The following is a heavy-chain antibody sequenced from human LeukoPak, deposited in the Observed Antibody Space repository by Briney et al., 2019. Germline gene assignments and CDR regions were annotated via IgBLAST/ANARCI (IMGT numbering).Heavy chain of an antibody. CDR2: INPNSGGT. CDR1: GYTFTGYY. J-gene: IGHJ3*02. CDR3: ARAAPVRVGDAFDI. V-gene: IGHV1-2*02. Sequence: ASVKVSCKASGYTFTGYYMHWVRQAPGQGLEWMGWINPNSGGTNYAQKFQGRVTMTRDTSISTAYMELSRLRSDDTAVYYCARAAPVRVGDAFDIWGQGTMVTASS. D-gene: IGHD6-13*01.